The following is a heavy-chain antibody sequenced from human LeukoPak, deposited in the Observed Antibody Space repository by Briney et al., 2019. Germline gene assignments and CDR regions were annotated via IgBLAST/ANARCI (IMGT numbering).Heavy chain of an antibody. D-gene: IGHD1-26*01. Sequence: GGSLRLSCAASGFTFSSYAVSWVRQAPGKGLEWVSSISSSSSYIYYADSVKGRFTISRDNAKNSLYLQMNSLRAEDTAVYYCARDGSNIVGATYFDYWGQGTLVTVSS. CDR3: ARDGSNIVGATYFDY. CDR1: GFTFSSYA. V-gene: IGHV3-21*01. J-gene: IGHJ4*02. CDR2: ISSSSSYI.